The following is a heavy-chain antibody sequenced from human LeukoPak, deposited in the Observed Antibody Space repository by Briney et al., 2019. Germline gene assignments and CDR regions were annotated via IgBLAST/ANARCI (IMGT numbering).Heavy chain of an antibody. V-gene: IGHV3-64*01. CDR2: INSNGGST. Sequence: GGSLRLSCVASGFTFSSYAMHWVRQTPGKGLEYVSGINSNGGSTHYANSVKGRFTISRDNAKNSLYLQMNSLRAEDTAVYYCAARASYYGSGSYYSLDYWGQGTLVTVSS. J-gene: IGHJ4*02. D-gene: IGHD3-10*01. CDR1: GFTFSSYA. CDR3: AARASYYGSGSYYSLDY.